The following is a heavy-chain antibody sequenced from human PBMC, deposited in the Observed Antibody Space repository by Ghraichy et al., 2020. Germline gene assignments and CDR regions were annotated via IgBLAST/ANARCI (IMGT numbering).Heavy chain of an antibody. CDR2: ISWNSGSI. CDR1: GFTFDDYA. V-gene: IGHV3-9*01. CDR3: AKLWSSRSDY. Sequence: ALRLSCAASGFTFDDYAMHWVRQAPGKGLEWVSGISWNSGSIGYADSVKGRFTISRDNAKNSLYLQMNSLRAEDTALYFCAKLWSSRSDYWGQGTLVTVSS. J-gene: IGHJ4*02. D-gene: IGHD6-13*01.